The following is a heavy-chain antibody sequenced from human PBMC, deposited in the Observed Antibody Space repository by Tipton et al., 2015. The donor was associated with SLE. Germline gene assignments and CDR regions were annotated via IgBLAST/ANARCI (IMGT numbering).Heavy chain of an antibody. J-gene: IGHJ4*02. CDR2: IYSGGST. V-gene: IGHV3-53*01. D-gene: IGHD3-10*01. Sequence: SLRLSCAASGFTVSSNYMSWVRQAPGKGLEWVSVIYSGGSTYYADSVKGRFTISRDNSKNTLYLQMNSLRAEDTAVYYCAKDRGGFGDFFDYWGQGTLVTVSS. CDR1: GFTVSSNY. CDR3: AKDRGGFGDFFDY.